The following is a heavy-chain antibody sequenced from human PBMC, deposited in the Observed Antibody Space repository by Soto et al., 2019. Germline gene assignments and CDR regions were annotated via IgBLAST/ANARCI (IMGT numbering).Heavy chain of an antibody. J-gene: IGHJ4*01. CDR1: GFIFSTAW. D-gene: IGHD3-3*02. CDR2: IKSKIHGGTT. V-gene: IGHV3-15*07. CDR3: TTDSHFSTRLVRFDL. Sequence: EVQLVESGGGLVEPGGSLRLSCAASGFIFSTAWINWVRQAPGKGLEWVGRIKSKIHGGTTDFAASVKGRFAISRDDSQDTMFLQMNSLKSEDTAVYYCTTDSHFSTRLVRFDLWGRGTLVTVSS.